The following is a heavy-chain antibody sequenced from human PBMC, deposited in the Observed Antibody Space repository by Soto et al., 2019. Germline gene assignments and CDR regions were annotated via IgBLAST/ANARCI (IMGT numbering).Heavy chain of an antibody. J-gene: IGHJ3*02. V-gene: IGHV1-46*03. CDR2: INPSGGST. Sequence: GASVKVSCKASGYTFTRYCMHWVRQAPGQGLEWMGIINPSGGSTSYAQKFQGRVTMTRDASTSTVYMELSSLRSEDTAVYYCAREGENAGSSGAFEIWGQGTMVTVSS. CDR1: GYTFTRYC. D-gene: IGHD6-6*01. CDR3: AREGENAGSSGAFEI.